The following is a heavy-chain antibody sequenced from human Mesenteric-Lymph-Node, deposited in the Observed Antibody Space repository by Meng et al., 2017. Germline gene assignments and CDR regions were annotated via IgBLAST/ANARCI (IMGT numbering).Heavy chain of an antibody. J-gene: IGHJ4*02. D-gene: IGHD6-19*01. CDR1: GGSISFSTW. V-gene: IGHV4-4*02. Sequence: HVELQDAGPGRVKASDTLSLTCAVSGGSISFSTWWSWVGQHPGKGLEWIGEIYHSGGTNYNPSLRGRVTISLDKSKNQFSLTLRSVTAADTAVYYCARDPYATGWAGWGQGTLVTVSS. CDR2: IYHSGGT. CDR3: ARDPYATGWAG.